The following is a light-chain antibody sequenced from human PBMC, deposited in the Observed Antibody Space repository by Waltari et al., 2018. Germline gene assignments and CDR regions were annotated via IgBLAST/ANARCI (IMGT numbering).Light chain of an antibody. Sequence: QSVLPQPPSVSAAPGQRVPISCSGSRSAIGHTYVSWDQPLPGTAPKLVIYENNKRPPGIPDRCSGSKFDTSGTLDITGLQTGDEADYYCGTWHSGLSVVLFGGGTKLTVL. CDR3: GTWHSGLSVVL. CDR2: ENN. V-gene: IGLV1-51*02. J-gene: IGLJ3*02. CDR1: RSAIGHTY.